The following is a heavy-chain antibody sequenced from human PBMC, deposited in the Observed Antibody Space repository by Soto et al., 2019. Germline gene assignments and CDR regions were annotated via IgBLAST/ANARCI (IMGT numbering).Heavy chain of an antibody. Sequence: QVQLLQSGPRLVKPSETLSLTCTVASGSISSYYWSWLRQPPGKGLEWIGYAYYSGTTNYNSSLKSPVTTLIGTAKNQFFRTLNSVTAADTAVYFCARTPFYYFGLGTPLHYFGFWGQGALVTVS. CDR1: SGSISSYY. D-gene: IGHD3-10*01. CDR3: ARTPFYYFGLGTPLHYFGF. CDR2: AYYSGTT. J-gene: IGHJ4*02. V-gene: IGHV4-59*01.